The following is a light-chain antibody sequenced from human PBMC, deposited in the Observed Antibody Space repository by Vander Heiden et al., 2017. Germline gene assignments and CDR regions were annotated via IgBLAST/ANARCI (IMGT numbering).Light chain of an antibody. CDR1: QDISNY. CDR3: QQYDNFPFT. V-gene: IGKV1-33*01. J-gene: IGKJ3*01. Sequence: DIQMTQSPSSLSASVGDRVTITCQASQDISNYLNWYQQKPGKAPKLLIYDASNLETGVPSRFSGSGSGTDFTSTISSLQPEDIATYYCQQYDNFPFTFGPGTKVDIK. CDR2: DAS.